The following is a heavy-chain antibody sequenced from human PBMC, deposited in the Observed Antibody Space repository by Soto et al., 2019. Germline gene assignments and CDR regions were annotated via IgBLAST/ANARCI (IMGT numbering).Heavy chain of an antibody. CDR1: GGSISSGGYS. V-gene: IGHV4-30-2*01. D-gene: IGHD3-22*01. CDR2: IYHSGST. J-gene: IGHJ4*02. Sequence: PSETLSLTCAVSGGSISSGGYSWSWIRQPPGKGLEWIGYIYHSGSTYYNPSLKSRVTISVDRSKNQFSLKLSSVTAADTAVYYCARTNYYDSSGLDYWGQRTLVTVSS. CDR3: ARTNYYDSSGLDY.